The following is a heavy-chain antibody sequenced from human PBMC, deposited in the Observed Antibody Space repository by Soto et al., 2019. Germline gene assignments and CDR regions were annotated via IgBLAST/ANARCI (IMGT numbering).Heavy chain of an antibody. Sequence: VGSLRLSCTASGFTFSDSYMSWIRQAPGKGLEWVSSSSSSTRYTNYVDFVKGRFTISRDNAKNSLYLQMNSLRVEDTAVYYCASRAAAGSLDAAFDIWGQGTMVTVSS. J-gene: IGHJ3*02. V-gene: IGHV3-11*03. CDR3: ASRAAAGSLDAAFDI. CDR2: SSSSTRYT. CDR1: GFTFSDSY. D-gene: IGHD6-13*01.